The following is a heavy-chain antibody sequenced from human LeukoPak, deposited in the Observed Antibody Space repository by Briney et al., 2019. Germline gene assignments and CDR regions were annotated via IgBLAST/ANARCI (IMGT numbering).Heavy chain of an antibody. J-gene: IGHJ3*02. Sequence: SETLSLTCAVYGGSFSGYYWSWIRQPPGKGLELIGEINHSGSTNYNPSLKSRVTISVDTSKNQFSLKLSSVTAADTAVYYCASRLTIFGVVHLGAFDIWGQGTMVTVSS. CDR2: INHSGST. CDR1: GGSFSGYY. D-gene: IGHD3-3*01. CDR3: ASRLTIFGVVHLGAFDI. V-gene: IGHV4-34*01.